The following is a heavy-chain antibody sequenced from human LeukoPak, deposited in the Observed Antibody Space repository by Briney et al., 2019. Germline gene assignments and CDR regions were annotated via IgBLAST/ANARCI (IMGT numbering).Heavy chain of an antibody. V-gene: IGHV4-59*12. D-gene: IGHD2-15*01. Sequence: SETLSLTCTVSGGSISSYYWSWIRQPPGKGLEWIGYIYYSGSTNYNPSLKSRVTISVDTSKNQFSLKLSSVTAADTAVYYCARGLVVVVAATLTPFDYWGQGTLVTVSS. CDR1: GGSISSYY. J-gene: IGHJ4*02. CDR2: IYYSGST. CDR3: ARGLVVVVAATLTPFDY.